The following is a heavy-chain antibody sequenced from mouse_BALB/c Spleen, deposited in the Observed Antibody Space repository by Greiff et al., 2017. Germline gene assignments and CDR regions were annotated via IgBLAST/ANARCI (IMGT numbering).Heavy chain of an antibody. Sequence: EVQVVESGAELVKPGASVKLSCTASGFNIKDTYMHWVKQRPEQGLEWIGRIDPANGNTKYDPKFQGKATITADTSSNTAYLQLSSLTSEDTAVYYCARGEYGNSFAYWGQGTLVTVSA. D-gene: IGHD2-10*02. CDR1: GFNIKDTY. J-gene: IGHJ3*01. V-gene: IGHV14-3*02. CDR3: ARGEYGNSFAY. CDR2: IDPANGNT.